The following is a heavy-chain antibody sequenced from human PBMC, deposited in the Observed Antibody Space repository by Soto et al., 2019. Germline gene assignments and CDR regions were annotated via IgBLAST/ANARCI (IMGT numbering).Heavy chain of an antibody. Sequence: QVHLVQSGAEVKKPGASVKVSCKGSGYTFTSYGITWVRQAPGQGLEWMGWISAHNGNTDYAQKLQGRVTVTRDTSTSTAYMELRSLRSDDTAVYCARGRNGDYWGQGALVTVSS. D-gene: IGHD1-1*01. V-gene: IGHV1-18*01. J-gene: IGHJ4*02. CDR1: GYTFTSYG. CDR3: ARGRNGDY. CDR2: ISAHNGNT.